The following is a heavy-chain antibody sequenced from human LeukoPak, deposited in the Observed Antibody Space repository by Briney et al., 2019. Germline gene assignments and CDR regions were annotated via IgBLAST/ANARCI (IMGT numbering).Heavy chain of an antibody. V-gene: IGHV3-11*01. J-gene: IGHJ4*02. D-gene: IGHD3-22*01. CDR3: ARGNYYDSSGYSDY. Sequence: PGGSLRLSCAASRFIFSDYYMSWIRQAPGKGLEWVSYISDSGSTIYYADSVKGRFTISRDNAKNSLYLQMNSLRAEDTAVYYCARGNYYDSSGYSDYWGQGTLVTVSS. CDR1: RFIFSDYY. CDR2: ISDSGSTI.